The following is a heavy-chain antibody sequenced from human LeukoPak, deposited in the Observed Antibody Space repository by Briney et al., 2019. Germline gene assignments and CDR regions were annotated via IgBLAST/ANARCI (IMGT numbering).Heavy chain of an antibody. CDR3: AKYFYDSSTYSFDY. D-gene: IGHD3-22*01. J-gene: IGHJ4*02. V-gene: IGHV3-23*01. Sequence: GGSLRLSCAASGFTFRNYGMSWVRQAPGKGLEWVSAISGRDTNTYYAASVEGRFTISRDNSKNTLFLQMNSLRAEDTAVYYCAKYFYDSSTYSFDYWGQGTLVTVSS. CDR2: ISGRDTNT. CDR1: GFTFRNYG.